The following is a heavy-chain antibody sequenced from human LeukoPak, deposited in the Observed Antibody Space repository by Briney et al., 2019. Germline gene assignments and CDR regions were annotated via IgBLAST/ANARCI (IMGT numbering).Heavy chain of an antibody. Sequence: SVKVSCKASGGTFSSYAISWVRQAPGQGLEWMGGIIPIFGTANYAQKFQGRVTITADESTSTAYMELSSLRSEDTAVYYCARTTVNNPFMDAWGKGTTVTVSS. CDR3: ARTTVNNPFMDA. V-gene: IGHV1-69*13. J-gene: IGHJ6*03. CDR1: GGTFSSYA. D-gene: IGHD4-17*01. CDR2: IIPIFGTA.